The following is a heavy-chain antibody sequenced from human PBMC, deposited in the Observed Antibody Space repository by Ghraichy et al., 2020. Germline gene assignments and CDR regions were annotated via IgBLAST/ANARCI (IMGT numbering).Heavy chain of an antibody. CDR3: ARDKSTGNYLLDF. D-gene: IGHD1-7*01. CDR1: GFTFTNYW. J-gene: IGHJ4*02. V-gene: IGHV3-7*03. Sequence: GGSLRLSCVASGFTFTNYWMSWVRQAPGKGLEWVANINQEGSEKFYVDSVKGRFTISRDSAKNSLFLQMNSLRAEDTAVYYCARDKSTGNYLLDFWGQGALVTVSS. CDR2: INQEGSEK.